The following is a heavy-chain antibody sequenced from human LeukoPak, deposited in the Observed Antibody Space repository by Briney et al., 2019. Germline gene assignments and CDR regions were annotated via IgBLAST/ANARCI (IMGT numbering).Heavy chain of an antibody. CDR2: IYYSGST. V-gene: IGHV4-59*01. CDR3: AREARSSTSLDY. J-gene: IGHJ4*02. Sequence: SETLSLTCTVSGDSMGNDYWSWIRQSAGKGLEWIGYIYYSGSTNYNPSLKSRVTISVDTSKNQFSLKLSSVTAADTAVYYCAREARSSTSLDYWGQGTLVTVSS. D-gene: IGHD2-2*01. CDR1: GDSMGNDY.